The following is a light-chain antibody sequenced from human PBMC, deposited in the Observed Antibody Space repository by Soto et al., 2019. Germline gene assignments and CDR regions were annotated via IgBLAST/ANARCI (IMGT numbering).Light chain of an antibody. V-gene: IGKV2-24*01. CDR1: QSLVYSDGNTY. Sequence: DVVLTQTPLSSPVTLGQPASISCRSSQSLVYSDGNTYLSWLQQRPGQPPRLLIYQISNRFSGVQDRFSGSGAGTDFTLKISRVEAEDVGVYYCMQFAHFPRTFGQGTKVEI. CDR2: QIS. J-gene: IGKJ1*01. CDR3: MQFAHFPRT.